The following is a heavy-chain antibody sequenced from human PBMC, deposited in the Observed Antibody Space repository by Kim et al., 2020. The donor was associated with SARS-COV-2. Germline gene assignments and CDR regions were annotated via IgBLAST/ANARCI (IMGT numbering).Heavy chain of an antibody. CDR3: ARQGEWLVRGVGWFDP. V-gene: IGHV4-39*01. CDR1: GGSISSSSYY. CDR2: IYYSGST. Sequence: SETLSLTCTVSGGSISSSSYYWGWIRQPPGKGLEWIGSIYYSGSTYYNPSLKSRVTISVDTSKNQFSLKLSSVTAADTAVYYCARQGEWLVRGVGWFDPWGQGTLVTVSS. J-gene: IGHJ5*02. D-gene: IGHD6-19*01.